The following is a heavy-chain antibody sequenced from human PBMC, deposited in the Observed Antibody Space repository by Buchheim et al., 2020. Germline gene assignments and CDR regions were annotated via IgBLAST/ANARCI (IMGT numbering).Heavy chain of an antibody. J-gene: IGHJ5*02. Sequence: QVQLQESGPGLVKPSGTLSLTCAVSGGSISNSNWWSWVRQPPGKGLEWIGEIYHSGSTNYNPSLKRRVTISVDKAKNQFSPKLSSVTAADTAVYYCARVWTAARPGSSGWFDPWGQGTL. CDR3: ARVWTAARPGSSGWFDP. D-gene: IGHD6-6*01. CDR1: GGSISNSNW. CDR2: IYHSGST. V-gene: IGHV4-4*02.